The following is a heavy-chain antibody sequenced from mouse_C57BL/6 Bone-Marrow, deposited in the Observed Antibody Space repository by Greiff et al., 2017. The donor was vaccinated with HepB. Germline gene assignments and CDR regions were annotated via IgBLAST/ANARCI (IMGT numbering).Heavy chain of an antibody. CDR2: IWSGGST. Sequence: VKLEESGPGLVQPSQRLSITCTVSGFSLTSYGVHWVRQSPGKGLEWLGVIWSGGSTDYNAAFISRLSISKDNSKSQVFFKMNSLQADDTAIYYCATSMVTTEGVDYWGQGTTLTVSS. D-gene: IGHD2-2*01. J-gene: IGHJ2*01. CDR3: ATSMVTTEGVDY. V-gene: IGHV2-2*01. CDR1: GFSLTSYG.